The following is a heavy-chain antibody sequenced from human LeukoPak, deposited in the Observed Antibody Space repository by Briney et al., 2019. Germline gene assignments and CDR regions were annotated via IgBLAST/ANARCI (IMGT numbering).Heavy chain of an antibody. J-gene: IGHJ5*02. CDR3: AREDVLLWFGELSYGWFDP. CDR2: INPSGGST. Sequence: ASVKVSCKASGYTFTNYYMHWVRQAPGQGLEWMGVINPSGGSTSYAQKFQGRVTMTRDTSTSTVYMELSSLRSEDTAVYYCAREDVLLWFGELSYGWFDPWGQGTLVTVSS. D-gene: IGHD3-10*01. V-gene: IGHV1-46*01. CDR1: GYTFTNYY.